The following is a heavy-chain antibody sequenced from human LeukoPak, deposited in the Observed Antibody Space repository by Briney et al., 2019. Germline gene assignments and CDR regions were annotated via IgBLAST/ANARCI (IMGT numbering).Heavy chain of an antibody. CDR2: IHYSGST. CDR3: AGERTDARSWIDP. V-gene: IGHV4-59*11. CDR1: GGSFSNHY. D-gene: IGHD3-10*01. J-gene: IGHJ5*02. Sequence: SETLSLTCTVSGGSFSNHYWTWMRQPPGKGLEWIGYIHYSGSTKYNPSLKRRINIPVDTSKNQFSLKVNSVTAADTAVYYCAGERTDARSWIDPWGQGTLVTVSS.